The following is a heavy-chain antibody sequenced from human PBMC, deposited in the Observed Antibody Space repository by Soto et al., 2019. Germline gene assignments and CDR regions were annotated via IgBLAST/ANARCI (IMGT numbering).Heavy chain of an antibody. J-gene: IGHJ6*02. V-gene: IGHV1-69*18. CDR2: IVPSVDTT. D-gene: IGHD5-18*01. CDR1: GGTFSRSG. CDR3: ARCPQPPDTADPYAVGV. Sequence: QVQLVQSGTEVKKPGASVKVSCKASGGTFSRSGFHWVRQAPGQGLEWMGMIVPSVDTTNYAQKFQARVTISADQFTSTVDMELRSLRSEDTAVYYCARCPQPPDTADPYAVGVWGQGTRVIVSS.